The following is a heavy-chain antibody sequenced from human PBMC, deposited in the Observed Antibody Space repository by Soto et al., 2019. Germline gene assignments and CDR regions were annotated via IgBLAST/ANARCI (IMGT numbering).Heavy chain of an antibody. CDR1: GFTFSSYA. V-gene: IGHV3-23*01. Sequence: GSLRLSCAASGFTFSSYAMSWVRQAPGKGLEWVSTISGSGGTTYYADSVKGRFTISRDNSKNTLYLQMNSLRAEDTPIYYCAKNKETGTTGGLGYWGQGTLVTVSS. CDR2: ISGSGGTT. D-gene: IGHD1-1*01. CDR3: AKNKETGTTGGLGY. J-gene: IGHJ4*02.